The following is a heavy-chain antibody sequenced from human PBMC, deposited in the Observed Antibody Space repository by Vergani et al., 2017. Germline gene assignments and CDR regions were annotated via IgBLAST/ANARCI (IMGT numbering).Heavy chain of an antibody. D-gene: IGHD2-2*01. CDR3: ARLGYWSSISCPGDAFNI. CDR1: GGSISSYY. Sequence: QVQLQESGPGLVKPSETLSLTCTVSGGSISSYYWSWIRQPPGKGLEWVGYIYYSGRTNYNPSLKSRVTISVDTSKNQFSLKLSSVTAADPAVYYCARLGYWSSISCPGDAFNIWGQGTMVTVSS. J-gene: IGHJ3*02. CDR2: IYYSGRT. V-gene: IGHV4-59*01.